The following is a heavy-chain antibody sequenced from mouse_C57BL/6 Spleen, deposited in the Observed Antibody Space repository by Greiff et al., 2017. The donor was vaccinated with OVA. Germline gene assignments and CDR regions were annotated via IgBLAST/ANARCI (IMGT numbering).Heavy chain of an antibody. D-gene: IGHD3-2*02. J-gene: IGHJ2*01. CDR1: GYTFTSYW. Sequence: QVQLQQPGAELVKPGASVKMSCKASGYTFTSYWITWVKQRPGQGLEWIGDLYPGSGSTNYNEKFKSKATLTVDTASSTAYMQLSSLTSEDSAVYYCARGQLRLERMYFDYWGQGTTLTVSS. V-gene: IGHV1-55*01. CDR3: ARGQLRLERMYFDY. CDR2: LYPGSGST.